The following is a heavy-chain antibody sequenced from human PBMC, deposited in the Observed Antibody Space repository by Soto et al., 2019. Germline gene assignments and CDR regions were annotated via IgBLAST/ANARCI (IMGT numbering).Heavy chain of an antibody. Sequence: LSLTCNVSGGSISDFYWSWIRQSPGKRLEWIGYLYYTGSTNYNPALKSRVTISLDTSKNQFSLKVRSVTAADTAVYYCARGGGYDFRSSQAPPIDVWGQGTTVTVSS. J-gene: IGHJ6*02. CDR2: LYYTGST. CDR3: ARGGGYDFRSSQAPPIDV. D-gene: IGHD3-3*01. CDR1: GGSISDFY. V-gene: IGHV4-59*01.